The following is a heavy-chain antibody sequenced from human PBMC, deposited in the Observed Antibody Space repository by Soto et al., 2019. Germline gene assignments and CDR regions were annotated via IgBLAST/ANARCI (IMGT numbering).Heavy chain of an antibody. V-gene: IGHV3-7*05. Sequence: RGSLRLSCAASGLTFNNCWMSWLRQAPGEGLEWVATINPDGSRKYYVDSVEGRFTISRDNATSSMYLQLNTVRADDAAVYSCARIFSNYFDDWGQGTMVTVSS. CDR2: INPDGSRK. CDR1: GLTFNNCW. J-gene: IGHJ4*02. CDR3: ARIFSNYFDD.